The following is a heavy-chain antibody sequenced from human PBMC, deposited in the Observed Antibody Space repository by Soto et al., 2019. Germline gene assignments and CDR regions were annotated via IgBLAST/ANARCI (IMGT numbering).Heavy chain of an antibody. D-gene: IGHD3-22*01. CDR2: IDHSGYT. Sequence: SETLSLTCAVYGGSFSGYYWNWIRQPPGKGLEWIGEIDHSGYTNYNPSLKSRVTISVDTSKNQFSLRLTSVTAADTAVYYCARVVPYYYDSSGYYFDYWGQGTLVTVSS. V-gene: IGHV4-34*01. CDR1: GGSFSGYY. J-gene: IGHJ4*02. CDR3: ARVVPYYYDSSGYYFDY.